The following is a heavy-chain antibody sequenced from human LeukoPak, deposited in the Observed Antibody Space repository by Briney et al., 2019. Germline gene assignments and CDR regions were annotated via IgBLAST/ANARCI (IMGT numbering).Heavy chain of an antibody. V-gene: IGHV3-33*01. CDR3: ARGLASYYYGSGRPTPRDY. Sequence: GGSLRLSCAASGFTFSSYGMHWVRQAPGKGLEWVAVIWYDGSNKYYADSVKGRFTISRDNSKNTLYLQMNSLRAEHTAVYYCARGLASYYYGSGRPTPRDYWGQGTLVTVSS. D-gene: IGHD3-10*01. J-gene: IGHJ4*02. CDR2: IWYDGSNK. CDR1: GFTFSSYG.